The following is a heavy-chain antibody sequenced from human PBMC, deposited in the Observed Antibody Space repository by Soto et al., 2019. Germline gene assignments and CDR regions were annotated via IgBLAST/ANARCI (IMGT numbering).Heavy chain of an antibody. D-gene: IGHD3-3*01. CDR1: GYTFSSYG. CDR2: ISAYNGNT. V-gene: IGHV1-18*01. J-gene: IGHJ4*02. Sequence: QVQLVQSGAEVKKPGASVKVSCKASGYTFSSYGISWVRQAPGQGLEWMGWISAYNGNTLYAQKVQRRVTMITDTSTRTAYMELRSLRSDDTAVYYCARDQVITIFGVDPGGEPTVDYWGQGTLVTVSS. CDR3: ARDQVITIFGVDPGGEPTVDY.